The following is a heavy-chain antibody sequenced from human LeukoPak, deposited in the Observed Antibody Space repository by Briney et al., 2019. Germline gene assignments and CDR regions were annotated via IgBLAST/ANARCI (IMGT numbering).Heavy chain of an antibody. V-gene: IGHV3-7*01. Sequence: GGSLRLSCAASGFTFSSYWMSWVRQAPGKGLEWVANIKSDGSEKNYVDSVKGRFIISRDNAKNSLYLQMNSLRAEDTAVFYCAGFRWGYGLDVWGQGTTVTVSS. D-gene: IGHD3-16*01. CDR3: AGFRWGYGLDV. CDR2: IKSDGSEK. CDR1: GFTFSSYW. J-gene: IGHJ6*02.